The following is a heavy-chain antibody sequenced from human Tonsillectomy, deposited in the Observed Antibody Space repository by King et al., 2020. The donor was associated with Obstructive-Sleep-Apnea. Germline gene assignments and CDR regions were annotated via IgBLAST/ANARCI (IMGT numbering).Heavy chain of an antibody. CDR3: ARGDIAVAGLQH. CDR2: IYSEGTT. J-gene: IGHJ1*01. V-gene: IGHV3-66*01. D-gene: IGHD6-19*01. CDR1: GFTVSSNY. Sequence: VQLVESGGGLVQPGGSLRLSCAASGFTVSSNYMNWVRQAPGKGLEWVSLIYSEGTTYHADSVKGRFTISRDNSKNTLYLQMNSLRAEDTAVYYCARGDIAVAGLQHWGQGTLVTVSS.